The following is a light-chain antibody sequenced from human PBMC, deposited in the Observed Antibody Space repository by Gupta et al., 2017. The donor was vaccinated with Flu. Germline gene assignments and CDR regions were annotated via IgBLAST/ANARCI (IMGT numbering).Light chain of an antibody. CDR3: QQYGSSPV. V-gene: IGKV3-20*01. CDR2: GAS. J-gene: IGKJ4*01. Sequence: IGLTRSPGTLSLSPGDSATLSCRASQRVSSRYLAWYQQKPGQAPRLLIYGASSRATGLPDRFSGSGSGTDFTLTISRLEPEDFAVYYCQQYGSSPVFGGGTKVEIK. CDR1: QRVSSRY.